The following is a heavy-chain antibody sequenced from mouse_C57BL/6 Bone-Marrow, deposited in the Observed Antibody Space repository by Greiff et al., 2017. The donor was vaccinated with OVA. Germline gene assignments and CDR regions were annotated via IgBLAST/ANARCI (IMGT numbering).Heavy chain of an antibody. CDR2: ISSGSSTI. D-gene: IGHD1-1*01. CDR1: GFTFSDYG. V-gene: IGHV5-17*01. Sequence: EVQLVESGGGLVKPGGSLKLSCAASGFTFSDYGMHWVRQAPEKGLEWVAYISSGSSTIYYADTVKGRFTNSRDNAKNTLFLQMTSLRSEDTAMYYCARPGYYYGSRGAFDYWGQGTTLTVSS. J-gene: IGHJ2*01. CDR3: ARPGYYYGSRGAFDY.